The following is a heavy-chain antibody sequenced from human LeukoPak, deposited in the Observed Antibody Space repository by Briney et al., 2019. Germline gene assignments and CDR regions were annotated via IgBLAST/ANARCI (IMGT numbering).Heavy chain of an antibody. Sequence: SQTLSLTCAISGDSVSSNSAAWNWIRQSPSRGLEWLGRTYYRSKWYNDYAVSVKSRITINPDTSKNQFSLQLNSVTPEDTAVYYCARGYYSDSSGYDDAFDIWGQGTMVTVSS. CDR3: ARGYYSDSSGYDDAFDI. D-gene: IGHD3-22*01. J-gene: IGHJ3*02. CDR2: TYYRSKWYN. V-gene: IGHV6-1*01. CDR1: GDSVSSNSAA.